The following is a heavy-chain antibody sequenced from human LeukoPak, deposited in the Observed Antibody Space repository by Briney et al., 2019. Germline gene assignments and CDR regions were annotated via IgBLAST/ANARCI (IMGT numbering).Heavy chain of an antibody. V-gene: IGHV1-2*02. Sequence: GASVKVSCKASGYTFTSYGISWVRQAPGQGLEWMGWINPNSGGTNYAQKFQGRVTMTRDTSISTAYMELSRLRSDDTAVYYCARDPAKRTVTTGYYYYYMDVWGKGTTVTVSS. D-gene: IGHD4-17*01. CDR2: INPNSGGT. CDR1: GYTFTSYG. J-gene: IGHJ6*03. CDR3: ARDPAKRTVTTGYYYYYMDV.